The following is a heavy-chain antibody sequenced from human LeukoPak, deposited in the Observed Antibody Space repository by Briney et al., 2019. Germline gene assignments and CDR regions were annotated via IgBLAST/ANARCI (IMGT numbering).Heavy chain of an antibody. V-gene: IGHV3-7*01. CDR3: SRSLDY. J-gene: IGHJ4*02. Sequence: GGSLRLSCAASGVSFSDYWMDWVRQAPGKGMEWVANINQDGSEQYYVDSVKGRFTISRDNAKNSLYLQMNSLRAEDTAVYYCSRSLDYWGQGALVTVSS. CDR2: INQDGSEQ. CDR1: GVSFSDYW.